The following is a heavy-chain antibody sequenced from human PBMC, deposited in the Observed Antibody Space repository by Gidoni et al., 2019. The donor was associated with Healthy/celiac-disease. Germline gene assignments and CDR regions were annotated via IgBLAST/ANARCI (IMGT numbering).Heavy chain of an antibody. V-gene: IGHV4-34*01. D-gene: IGHD3-22*01. CDR1: GGSFSGYY. J-gene: IGHJ6*03. CDR2: INHSGST. Sequence: QVQLQQWGAGLLKPSETLSLTCAVYGGSFSGYYWSWIRQPPGKGLEWSGEINHSGSTNYNPALKSRVTISVDTSKNQFSLKLSSVTAADTAVYYCARGPARRITMIVAHSRGNYYYYMDVWGKGTTVTVSS. CDR3: ARGPARRITMIVAHSRGNYYYYMDV.